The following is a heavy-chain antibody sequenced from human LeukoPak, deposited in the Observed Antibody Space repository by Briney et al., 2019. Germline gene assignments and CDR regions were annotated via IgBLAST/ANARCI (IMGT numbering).Heavy chain of an antibody. CDR3: ARDFLHFDWSTVVDWFDP. V-gene: IGHV3-48*04. D-gene: IGHD3-9*01. Sequence: PGGSLRLSCAASGFSFSRDSMNWVRQAPGKGLEWISYISHDSGIKYYADSVRGRFTISRDNAKNSLYLQMNSLRAEDTAVYYCARDFLHFDWSTVVDWFDPWGQGTLVTVSS. CDR1: GFSFSRDS. J-gene: IGHJ5*02. CDR2: ISHDSGIK.